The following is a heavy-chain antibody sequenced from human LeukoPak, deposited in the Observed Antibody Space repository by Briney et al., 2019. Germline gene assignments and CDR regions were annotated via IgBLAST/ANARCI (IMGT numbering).Heavy chain of an antibody. Sequence: SQTLSLTCTVSGGSISSGGYYWSWIRQHPGKGLEWIGYIYYSGSTYYNPSLKSRVTISVDTSKNQFSLKLSSVTAADTAVYYCARGDLDGGSDFDYWGQGTLVTVSS. D-gene: IGHD2-15*01. J-gene: IGHJ4*02. CDR2: IYYSGST. V-gene: IGHV4-31*03. CDR3: ARGDLDGGSDFDY. CDR1: GGSISSGGYY.